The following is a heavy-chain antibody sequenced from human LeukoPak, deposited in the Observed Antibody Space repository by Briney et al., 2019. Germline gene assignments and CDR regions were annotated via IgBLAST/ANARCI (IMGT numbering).Heavy chain of an antibody. CDR1: GFTVSSNY. D-gene: IGHD2-2*01. V-gene: IGHV3-23*01. CDR2: ISGSGGST. Sequence: GGSLRLSCAASGFTVSSNYMSWVRQAPGKGLEWVSAISGSGGSTYYADSVKGRFTISRDNSKNTLYLQMNSLRAEDTAVYYCAKVSVRGYCSSTSCYGGGFDYWGQGTLVTVSS. J-gene: IGHJ4*02. CDR3: AKVSVRGYCSSTSCYGGGFDY.